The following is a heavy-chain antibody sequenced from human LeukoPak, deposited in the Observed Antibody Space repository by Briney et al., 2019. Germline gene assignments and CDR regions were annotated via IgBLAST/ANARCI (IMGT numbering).Heavy chain of an antibody. Sequence: PGGSLGLSCAASGFTFSSYWMHWVRQAPGKGLVWVSRINSDGSSSNYADSVKGRFTISRDNAENTLYLQMNSLRVEDTAVYYCAREKGIQLWPSPPPFDYWGQGTLVSVSS. CDR1: GFTFSSYW. J-gene: IGHJ4*02. D-gene: IGHD5-18*01. CDR2: INSDGSSS. CDR3: AREKGIQLWPSPPPFDY. V-gene: IGHV3-74*01.